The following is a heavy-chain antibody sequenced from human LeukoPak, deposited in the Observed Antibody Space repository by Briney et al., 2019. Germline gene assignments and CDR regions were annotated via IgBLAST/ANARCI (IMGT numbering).Heavy chain of an antibody. Sequence: ASVKVSCKASGYTFTSYYMHWVRQAPGQGLDWMGIINPSGGSTTYAQKFQGRVTMTGDTSTTTVYMELSRLRSDGTAVYYCARSQRVDGFNIWGQGTMVSVSS. CDR3: ARSQRVDGFNI. CDR1: GYTFTSYY. J-gene: IGHJ3*02. CDR2: INPSGGST. V-gene: IGHV1-46*01.